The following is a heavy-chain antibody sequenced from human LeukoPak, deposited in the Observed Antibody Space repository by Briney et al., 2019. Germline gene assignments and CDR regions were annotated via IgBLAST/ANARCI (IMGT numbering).Heavy chain of an antibody. Sequence: SQTLSVTCAVSGCSISGGGYSWSWIRQPPGKGLEWIGYIYHSGSTYYNPSLKSRVTISVDRSKNQFSLKLSSVTAADTAVYYCARAFNSFAYFDYWGQGTLVTVSS. D-gene: IGHD4-23*01. CDR3: ARAFNSFAYFDY. CDR1: GCSISGGGYS. CDR2: IYHSGST. V-gene: IGHV4-30-2*01. J-gene: IGHJ4*02.